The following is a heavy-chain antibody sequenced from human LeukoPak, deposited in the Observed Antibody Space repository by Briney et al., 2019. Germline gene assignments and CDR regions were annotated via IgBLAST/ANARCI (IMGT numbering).Heavy chain of an antibody. V-gene: IGHV3-23*01. J-gene: IGHJ4*02. D-gene: IGHD2-21*01. CDR1: QFIFSNYA. Sequence: GGSLRLSCAASQFIFSNYAMRWVRQAPEKGLEWVSTISISGGTTDYADSVKGRFTVSRDNSKNTLYLQMNSLRAEDTAVYFCARRGCGGDCYSANDFWGQGTLVTVSS. CDR3: ARRGCGGDCYSANDF. CDR2: ISISGGTT.